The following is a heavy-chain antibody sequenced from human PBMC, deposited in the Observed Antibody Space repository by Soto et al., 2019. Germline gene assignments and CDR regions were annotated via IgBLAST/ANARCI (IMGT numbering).Heavy chain of an antibody. CDR3: AKDRGGYCSGGSCYYDAFDI. CDR1: RFTFSSYA. J-gene: IGHJ3*02. Sequence: PGGSLRLSCAASRFTFSSYARSWVRQAPGKGLEWVSVISAIGGSTYYADSVKGRFTISRDNSKNTLYVQMNSLRAEDTAVYYCAKDRGGYCSGGSCYYDAFDIWGQGTMVTVSS. D-gene: IGHD2-15*01. CDR2: ISAIGGST. V-gene: IGHV3-23*01.